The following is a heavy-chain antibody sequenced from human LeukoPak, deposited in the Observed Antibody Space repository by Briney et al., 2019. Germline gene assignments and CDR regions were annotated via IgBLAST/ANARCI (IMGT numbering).Heavy chain of an antibody. V-gene: IGHV3-21*01. D-gene: IGHD3-3*01. Sequence: SGGSLRLSCAACGFTFSSYSMNWVRQAPGKGLEWVSSISSSSSYIYYADSVKGRFTISRDNAKNSLYLQMNSLRAEDTAVYYCAREYYDFWSGYYTFDYWGQGTLVTVSS. CDR1: GFTFSSYS. CDR3: AREYYDFWSGYYTFDY. CDR2: ISSSSSYI. J-gene: IGHJ4*02.